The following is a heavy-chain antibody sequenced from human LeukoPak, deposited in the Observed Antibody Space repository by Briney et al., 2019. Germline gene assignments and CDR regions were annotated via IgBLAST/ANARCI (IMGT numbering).Heavy chain of an antibody. V-gene: IGHV3-48*02. J-gene: IGHJ4*02. Sequence: GGSLKLSCAASGFTFSNYNMNWVRQAPGKGLEWVSYITSRSSSIYYADSVKGRFTISRDNAQNSLYLQMNSLRDEDTAVYYCARDSRFGKLLIPYFDYWGQGTLVTVSS. CDR3: ARDSRFGKLLIPYFDY. CDR1: GFTFSNYN. D-gene: IGHD3-10*01. CDR2: ITSRSSSI.